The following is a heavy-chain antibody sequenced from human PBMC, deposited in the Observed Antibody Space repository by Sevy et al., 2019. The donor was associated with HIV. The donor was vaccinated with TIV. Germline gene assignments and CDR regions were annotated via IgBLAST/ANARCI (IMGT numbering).Heavy chain of an antibody. V-gene: IGHV4-59*01. CDR1: GGSISSYY. J-gene: IGHJ4*02. CDR3: ASSLYNGVTTTFDY. Sequence: SETLSLTSTVSGGSISSYYWSWIRQPPGKGLEWIGYIYYSGSTNYNPSLKSRVTISVDTSKNQFSLKLSSVTAADTAVYYCASSLYNGVTTTFDYWGQGTLVTVSS. D-gene: IGHD3-22*01. CDR2: IYYSGST.